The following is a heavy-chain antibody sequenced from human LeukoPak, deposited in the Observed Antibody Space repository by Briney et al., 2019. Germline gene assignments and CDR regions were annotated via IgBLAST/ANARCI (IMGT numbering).Heavy chain of an antibody. CDR2: IWYDGSNK. D-gene: IGHD6-13*01. Sequence: GGSLRLSCAASGFTFSSYGMHWVRQAPGKGLEWVAVIWYDGSNKYYADSVKGRFTISRDNSKNTLYLQMNSLRAEDTAVYYCARRAAAGTVDYFDYWGQGTLVTVSS. J-gene: IGHJ4*02. CDR1: GFTFSSYG. V-gene: IGHV3-33*01. CDR3: ARRAAAGTVDYFDY.